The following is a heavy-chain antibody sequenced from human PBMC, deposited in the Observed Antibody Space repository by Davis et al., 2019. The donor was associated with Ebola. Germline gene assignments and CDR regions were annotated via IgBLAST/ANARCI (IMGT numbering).Heavy chain of an antibody. D-gene: IGHD3-22*01. CDR2: IYYSGST. CDR1: GGSISSYY. Sequence: SETLSLTCTVSGGSISSYYWSWIRQPPGKGLEWIGYIYYSGSTNYNPSLKSRVTISVDTSKNQFSLKLSSVTAEDTAVYYCASTRPSYYDSSGYHGYYFDYWGQGTLVTVSS. CDR3: ASTRPSYYDSSGYHGYYFDY. V-gene: IGHV4-59*01. J-gene: IGHJ4*02.